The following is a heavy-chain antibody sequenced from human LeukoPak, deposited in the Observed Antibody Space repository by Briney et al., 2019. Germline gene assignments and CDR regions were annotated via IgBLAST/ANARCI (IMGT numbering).Heavy chain of an antibody. D-gene: IGHD2-2*01. V-gene: IGHV3-9*03. J-gene: IGHJ4*02. CDR3: AKGGCSSSSCYIDY. Sequence: GRSLRLSCAASGFTFDDYAMHWVRQAPGKGLEWVSGISWNSGSIGYADSVKGRFTISRDNAKNSLNLQMNSLRDEDMALYYCAKGGCSSSSCYIDYWGQGTLVTVSS. CDR2: ISWNSGSI. CDR1: GFTFDDYA.